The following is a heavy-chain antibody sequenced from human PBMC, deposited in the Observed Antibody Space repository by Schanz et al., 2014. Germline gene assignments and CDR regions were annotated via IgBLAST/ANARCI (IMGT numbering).Heavy chain of an antibody. D-gene: IGHD2-2*01. CDR2: ISDSGDST. CDR3: AKVAPAATYLDS. Sequence: QVYLVDSGGGLVKPGGSLRLSCAASGFTFSDYYMTWIRQAPGKGLKWVSDISDSGDSTHYADSVKGRFTISRDNAKNSLFLQMNSLSAEDTAVYYCAKVAPAATYLDSWGPGTLVTVSS. V-gene: IGHV3-11*01. CDR1: GFTFSDYY. J-gene: IGHJ4*02.